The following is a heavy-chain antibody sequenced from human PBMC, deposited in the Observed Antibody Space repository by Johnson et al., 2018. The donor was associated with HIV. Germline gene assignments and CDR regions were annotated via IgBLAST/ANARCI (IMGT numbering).Heavy chain of an antibody. CDR1: GFPFSRFV. CDR3: ARAVRVGATTNSAFDF. V-gene: IGHV3-23*04. Sequence: VQLVESGGGLVQPGGSLRLSCAASGFPFSRFVMTWVRQAPGKGLEWVSAITIDGDDTNYADSVKGRFIISRDNAKNSLYLQMKSLRDEDTALYYCARAVRVGATTNSAFDFWGQGTMVTVSS. D-gene: IGHD1-26*01. J-gene: IGHJ3*01. CDR2: ITIDGDDT.